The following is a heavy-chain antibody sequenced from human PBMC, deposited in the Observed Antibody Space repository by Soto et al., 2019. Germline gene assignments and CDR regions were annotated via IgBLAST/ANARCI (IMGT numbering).Heavy chain of an antibody. Sequence: GESLKISCKGSGYSFTSYWNGWGRQMPGKGLEWMGIIYPGDSDTRYSPSFKGQVTISADKSISTAYLQWSSLKASDTAMYYCARRRRYDSSGYSFDYWGQGTLVTVSS. V-gene: IGHV5-51*01. J-gene: IGHJ4*02. CDR2: IYPGDSDT. CDR1: GYSFTSYW. CDR3: ARRRRYDSSGYSFDY. D-gene: IGHD3-22*01.